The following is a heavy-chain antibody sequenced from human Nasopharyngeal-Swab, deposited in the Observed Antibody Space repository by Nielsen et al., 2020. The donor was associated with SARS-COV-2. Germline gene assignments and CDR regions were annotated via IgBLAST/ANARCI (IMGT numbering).Heavy chain of an antibody. V-gene: IGHV3-11*04. Sequence: GGSLRLSCAASGFTFSDYYMSWIRQAPGKGLEWVSYISSSGSTIYYADSVKGRFTISRDNAKNSLYLQMNSLRAKDPAVYYCARVESSGWFDYWGQGTLVTVSS. CDR1: GFTFSDYY. CDR3: ARVESSGWFDY. J-gene: IGHJ4*02. D-gene: IGHD6-19*01. CDR2: ISSSGSTI.